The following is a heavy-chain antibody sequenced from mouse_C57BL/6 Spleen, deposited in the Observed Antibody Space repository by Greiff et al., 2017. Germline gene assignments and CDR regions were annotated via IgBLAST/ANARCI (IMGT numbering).Heavy chain of an antibody. CDR1: GYTFTSYW. D-gene: IGHD2-1*01. CDR2: IDPSDSYT. Sequence: QVQLQQPGAELVMPGASVKLSCKASGYTFTSYWMHWVKQRPGQGLEWIGEIDPSDSYTNYNQKFKGKSTLTVDKSSSTAYMQRSSLTSEDSAVYYCARKKDYDGNYHFDYWGQGTTLTVSS. V-gene: IGHV1-69*01. CDR3: ARKKDYDGNYHFDY. J-gene: IGHJ2*01.